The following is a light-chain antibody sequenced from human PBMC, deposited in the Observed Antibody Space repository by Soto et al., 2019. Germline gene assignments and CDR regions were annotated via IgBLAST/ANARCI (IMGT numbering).Light chain of an antibody. V-gene: IGKV3-15*01. CDR3: QQYKSWPQIT. J-gene: IGKJ5*01. CDR1: QSVSSN. CDR2: DAS. Sequence: EIVMTQSPATLSVSPGERATLSCRASQSVSSNLAWYQQRPGQAPRLLIYDASSRATGIPARFSGIGSGAEFTLTISSLQSEDFAVYYCQQYKSWPQITFGQGTRLEIK.